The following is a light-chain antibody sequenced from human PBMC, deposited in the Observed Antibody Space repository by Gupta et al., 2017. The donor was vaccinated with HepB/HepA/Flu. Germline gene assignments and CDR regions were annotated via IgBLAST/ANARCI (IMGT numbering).Light chain of an antibody. CDR3: QQYDSYPCT. V-gene: IGKV1-5*03. J-gene: IGKJ2*02. CDR1: QSINRW. CDR2: ETS. Sequence: DIQMSQSPSTLSASVGDRVTITCRASQSINRWLAWYQQKPGKAPNLLIYETSSLDSGAPSRFSGSASGTEFTLTISGLQPDDFATYYCQQYDSYPCTFGQGTKLEIK.